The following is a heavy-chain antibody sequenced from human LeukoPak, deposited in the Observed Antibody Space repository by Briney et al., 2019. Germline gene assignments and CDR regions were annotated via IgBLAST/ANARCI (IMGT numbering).Heavy chain of an antibody. Sequence: SETLSLTCAVYGGSFSGYYWSWIRQPPGKGLEWIGEINHSGSTNYNPSLKSRVTISVDTSKNQFSLKLSSVTAADTAVYYCARGGNNSGQGAIRDFDYWGQGTLVTVSS. CDR2: INHSGST. V-gene: IGHV4-34*01. D-gene: IGHD6-19*01. J-gene: IGHJ4*02. CDR1: GGSFSGYY. CDR3: ARGGNNSGQGAIRDFDY.